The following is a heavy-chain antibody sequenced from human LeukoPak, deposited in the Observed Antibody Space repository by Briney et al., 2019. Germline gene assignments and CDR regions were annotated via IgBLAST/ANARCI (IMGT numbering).Heavy chain of an antibody. V-gene: IGHV4-39*07. CDR3: ARAPDPTIWFGGHFDY. CDR2: IYYSGST. CDR1: GGSISSSSYY. Sequence: SETLSLTCTVSGGSISSSSYYWGWLRQPPGKGLEWIVSIYYSGSTYYNPSLKSRVTISVDTSKNQFSLKLSSVTAADTAVYYCARAPDPTIWFGGHFDYWGQGTLVTVSS. J-gene: IGHJ4*02. D-gene: IGHD3-10*01.